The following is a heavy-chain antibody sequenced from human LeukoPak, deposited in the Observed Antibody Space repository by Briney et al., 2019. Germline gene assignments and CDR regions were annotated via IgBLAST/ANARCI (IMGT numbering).Heavy chain of an antibody. CDR2: ISSASNTI. CDR1: GFTFSSYS. CDR3: ARDGWFGDYNWFDP. D-gene: IGHD3-10*01. Sequence: KPGGSLRLSCAAPGFTFSSYSMNWVRQAPGKGLEWVSYISSASNTIYYADSVKGRFTISRDNAKNSLYLQMNSLRAEDTAMYYCARDGWFGDYNWFDPWGQGTLVTVSS. J-gene: IGHJ5*02. V-gene: IGHV3-48*01.